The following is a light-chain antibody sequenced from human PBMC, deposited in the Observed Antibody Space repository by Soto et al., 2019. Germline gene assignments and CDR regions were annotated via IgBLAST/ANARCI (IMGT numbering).Light chain of an antibody. CDR3: QQCXNWPLT. J-gene: IGKJ4*01. CDR2: DAS. Sequence: EIVMTQSPATLSVSPGEGATLSCKASQNVYNNLAWYQQRPGQPPRLLIYDASTRATGISARFSGSGYRTEFTLTISSLQSEDFAVYFCQQCXNWPLTFGGGTKVEIK. V-gene: IGKV3-15*01. CDR1: QNVYNN.